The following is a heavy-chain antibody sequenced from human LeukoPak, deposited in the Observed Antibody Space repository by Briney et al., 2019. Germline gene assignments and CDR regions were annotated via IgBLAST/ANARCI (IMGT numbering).Heavy chain of an antibody. V-gene: IGHV3-9*03. CDR2: INWNSGTI. Sequence: GRSLRLSCAASGFIFDDYAMHWVRQAPGKGLEWVSGINWNSGTIGYADSVKGRFTISRDNAKNSLYLQMNSLRADDMAFYYCARDRFRYCNGAYCSHFEFWGQGTLVSVSS. J-gene: IGHJ4*02. CDR3: ARDRFRYCNGAYCSHFEF. CDR1: GFIFDDYA. D-gene: IGHD2-15*01.